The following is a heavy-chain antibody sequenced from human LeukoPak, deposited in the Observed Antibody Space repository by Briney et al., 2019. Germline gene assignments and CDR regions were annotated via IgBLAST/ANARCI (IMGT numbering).Heavy chain of an antibody. V-gene: IGHV4-34*01. Sequence: SETLSLTCAVYGGSFSGYYWSWIRQPPGKGLEWIGEINHSGSTNYNPSLKSRVTISVDTSKNQFSLKLSSVTAADTAVYYCARGLAIEMATIWDYYYGIDVWGQGTTVTVSS. CDR1: GGSFSGYY. CDR3: ARGLAIEMATIWDYYYGIDV. CDR2: INHSGST. J-gene: IGHJ6*02. D-gene: IGHD5-24*01.